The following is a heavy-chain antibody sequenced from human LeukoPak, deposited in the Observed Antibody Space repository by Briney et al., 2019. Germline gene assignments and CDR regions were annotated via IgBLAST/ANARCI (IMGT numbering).Heavy chain of an antibody. V-gene: IGHV4-31*03. CDR2: IYYSGST. CDR3: ARERYYDSSGYTSRFDY. J-gene: IGHJ4*02. D-gene: IGHD3-22*01. Sequence: SETLSLTCTVSGGSISSGGYYWSWIRQHPGKGLEWIGYIYYSGSTYYSPSLKSRVTISVDTSKNQFSLKLSSVTAADTAVYYCARERYYDSSGYTSRFDYWGQGTLVTVSS. CDR1: GGSISSGGYY.